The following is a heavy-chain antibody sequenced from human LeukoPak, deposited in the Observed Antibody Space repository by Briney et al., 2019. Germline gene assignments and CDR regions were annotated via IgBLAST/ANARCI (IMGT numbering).Heavy chain of an antibody. J-gene: IGHJ5*02. CDR1: GFTFSSYS. D-gene: IGHD5-18*01. CDR2: ISSSSSYI. Sequence: GGSLRLSCAAFGFTFSSYSMNWVRQAPGKGLEWVSSISSSSSYIYYADSVKGRFTISRDNAKNSLYLQMNSLRAEDTAVYYCAREGGYSYGTDYNWFDPWGQGTLVTVSS. V-gene: IGHV3-21*01. CDR3: AREGGYSYGTDYNWFDP.